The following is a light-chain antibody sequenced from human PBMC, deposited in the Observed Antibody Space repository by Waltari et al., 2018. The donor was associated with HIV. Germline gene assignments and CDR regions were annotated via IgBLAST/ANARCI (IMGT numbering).Light chain of an antibody. J-gene: IGKJ2*01. CDR2: DAS. Sequence: AIQLAQSPSSLSAYVGDRVTLPCRASPGVRNALAWYQQKPGRPPKLLIYDASTLEGGVPSRFSGSLSGTDFNLTISNLQPEDSATYYCQQFRTYPRTFGQGATLEIK. CDR1: PGVRNA. CDR3: QQFRTYPRT. V-gene: IGKV1-13*02.